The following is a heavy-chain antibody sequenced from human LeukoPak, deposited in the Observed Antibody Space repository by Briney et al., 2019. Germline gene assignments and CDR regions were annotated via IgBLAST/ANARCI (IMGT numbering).Heavy chain of an antibody. Sequence: PGGSLRLSCAASGFTFSSYSMNWVRQAPGKGLEWVSSISSSSSYIYYADSVKGRFTISRDNAKNSLYLQMNSLRAEDTAVYYCASAFWSGYTDYWGQGTLVTVSS. CDR1: GFTFSSYS. V-gene: IGHV3-21*01. D-gene: IGHD3-3*01. CDR2: ISSSSSYI. J-gene: IGHJ4*02. CDR3: ASAFWSGYTDY.